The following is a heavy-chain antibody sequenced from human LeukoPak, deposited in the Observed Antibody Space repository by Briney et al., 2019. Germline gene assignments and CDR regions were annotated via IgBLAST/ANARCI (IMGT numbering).Heavy chain of an antibody. D-gene: IGHD5-18*01. Sequence: SETLSLTCAVYGGSFSGYYWSWIRQPPGKGLEWIGEINHSGSTNYNPSLKSRVTISVDTSKNQFSLKLSSVTAADTAVYYCARGRPKSSYGILSNFDYWGQGTLVTVSS. J-gene: IGHJ4*02. CDR2: INHSGST. CDR1: GGSFSGYY. CDR3: ARGRPKSSYGILSNFDY. V-gene: IGHV4-34*01.